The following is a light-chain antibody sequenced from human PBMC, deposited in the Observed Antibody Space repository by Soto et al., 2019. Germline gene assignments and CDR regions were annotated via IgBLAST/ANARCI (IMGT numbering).Light chain of an antibody. CDR3: QRYNSNSRT. Sequence: DIQMTQSPSTLSASVGDRVTITCRASQNVDHWVAWYQQKPGKAPKFLIYDASILQSGVPSRFSGSGSGTEFTLSISALQPDDFATYFCQRYNSNSRTFGQGTRV. J-gene: IGKJ1*01. CDR2: DAS. CDR1: QNVDHW. V-gene: IGKV1-5*01.